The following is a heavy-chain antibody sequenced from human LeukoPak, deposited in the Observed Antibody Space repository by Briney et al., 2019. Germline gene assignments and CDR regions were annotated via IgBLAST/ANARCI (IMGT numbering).Heavy chain of an antibody. CDR2: THYRGDI. Sequence: PSETLSLTCSVSGASVSSDYWNWIRQSPGRGLEWIGYTHYRGDINYNPSLKSRLTMSVDASSNQVSLKLSSVTAADAAVYYCGRNLGSGSDLWGQGTLVTVSS. CDR3: GRNLGSGSDL. CDR1: GASVSSDY. J-gene: IGHJ5*02. V-gene: IGHV4-59*02. D-gene: IGHD3-10*01.